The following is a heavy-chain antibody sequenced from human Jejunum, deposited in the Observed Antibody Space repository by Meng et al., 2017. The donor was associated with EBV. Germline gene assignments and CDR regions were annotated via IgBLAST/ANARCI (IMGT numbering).Heavy chain of an antibody. Sequence: QDYLQQGGASRLKSSGILSLPCGVYGGSLNGYYWTWIRQSPGKSLEWIGEINHSGTTNYNPSLRSRVIISVDTSKKQFSLTLTSVTAADTAVYYCARGVYGPTTRGREYFIHWGRGTLVTVSS. V-gene: IGHV4-34*01. CDR2: INHSGTT. J-gene: IGHJ1*01. CDR3: ARGVYGPTTRGREYFIH. CDR1: GGSLNGYY. D-gene: IGHD2/OR15-2a*01.